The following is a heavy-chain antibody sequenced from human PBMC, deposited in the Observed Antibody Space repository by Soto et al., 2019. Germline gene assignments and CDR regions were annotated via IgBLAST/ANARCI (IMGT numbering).Heavy chain of an antibody. V-gene: IGHV3-11*01. Sequence: PGGSLRLSCAASGFTFSDYYMSWIRQAPGKGLEWVSYISSSGSTIYYADSVKGRFTISRDNAKNSLYLQMNSLRAEDTAVYYCARETLTDPAYYDFWSGYRNWFDPWGQGTLVTVSS. J-gene: IGHJ5*02. D-gene: IGHD3-3*01. CDR1: GFTFSDYY. CDR3: ARETLTDPAYYDFWSGYRNWFDP. CDR2: ISSSGSTI.